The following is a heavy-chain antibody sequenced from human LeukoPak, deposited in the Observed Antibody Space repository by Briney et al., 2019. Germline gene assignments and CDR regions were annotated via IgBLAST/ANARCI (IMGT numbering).Heavy chain of an antibody. CDR1: GFTFSSYS. J-gene: IGHJ4*02. CDR3: ARVFGYCSSTSCWGAYYFDY. CDR2: ISSSSSYI. Sequence: GGSLRLSCAASGFTFSSYSMNWVRQAPGKGLEWVSSISSSSSYIYYADSVKGRFTISRDNAKNSLYLQMNSLRAEDTAVYYCARVFGYCSSTSCWGAYYFDYWGQGTLVTVSS. D-gene: IGHD2-2*03. V-gene: IGHV3-21*01.